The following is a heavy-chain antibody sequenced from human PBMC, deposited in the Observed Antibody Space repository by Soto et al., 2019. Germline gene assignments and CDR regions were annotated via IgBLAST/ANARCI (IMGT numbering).Heavy chain of an antibody. CDR1: GFTFSSYS. D-gene: IGHD3-10*01. J-gene: IGHJ6*02. Sequence: SLRLSCAASGFTFSSYSMHWVRQSPGSGLEWVAVISYDGSNKYYADSVTGRFTISRDNPRSTLYLQMDSLRPEDTAVYYCARGSGGRSPMDRGLITPHYYGLDVWGLGTTVTASS. CDR3: ARGSGGRSPMDRGLITPHYYGLDV. CDR2: ISYDGSNK. V-gene: IGHV3-30-3*01.